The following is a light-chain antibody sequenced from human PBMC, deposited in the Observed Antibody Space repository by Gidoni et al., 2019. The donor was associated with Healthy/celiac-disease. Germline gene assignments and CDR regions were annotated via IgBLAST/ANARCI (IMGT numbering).Light chain of an antibody. CDR2: EVS. V-gene: IGLV2-23*02. Sequence: QSAMTQPASVSGSPGQSITISCTGTSSDGGSYNLVSWYQQHPGKAPKLMNYEVSKRPSGVSNRFSVSKSGNTASLTLSGLQAEDEADYYCCSYSGSSTYVVFGGGTKLTVL. J-gene: IGLJ2*01. CDR1: SSDGGSYNL. CDR3: CSYSGSSTYVV.